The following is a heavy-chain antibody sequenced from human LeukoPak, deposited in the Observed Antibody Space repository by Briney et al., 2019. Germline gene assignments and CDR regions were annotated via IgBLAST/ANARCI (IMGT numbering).Heavy chain of an antibody. V-gene: IGHV4-61*01. CDR3: ARTTPNWGIFDY. Sequence: PSETLSLTCTVSGGFVSSGSYYWSWIRQPPGKGLEWIGYIYYSGSTNYNPSLKSRVTISVDTSKNQFSLKLSSVTAADTAVYYCARTTPNWGIFDYWGQGTLVTVSS. J-gene: IGHJ4*02. D-gene: IGHD3-16*01. CDR2: IYYSGST. CDR1: GGFVSSGSYY.